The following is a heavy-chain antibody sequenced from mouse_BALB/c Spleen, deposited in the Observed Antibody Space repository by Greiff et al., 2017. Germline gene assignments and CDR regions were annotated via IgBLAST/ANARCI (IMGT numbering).Heavy chain of an antibody. V-gene: IGHV5-17*02. CDR1: GFTFSSFG. Sequence: EVQVVESGGGLVQPGGSRKLSCAASGFTFSSFGMHWVRQAPEKGLEWVAYISSGSSTIYYADTVKGRFTISRDNPKNTLFLQMTSLKSEDTAMYYCARHLYRYDVGWYFDVWGAGTTVTVSS. CDR3: ARHLYRYDVGWYFDV. D-gene: IGHD2-14*01. J-gene: IGHJ1*01. CDR2: ISSGSSTI.